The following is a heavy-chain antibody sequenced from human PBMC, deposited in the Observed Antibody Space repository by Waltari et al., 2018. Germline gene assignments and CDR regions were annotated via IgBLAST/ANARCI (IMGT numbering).Heavy chain of an antibody. CDR2: INHSGSS. J-gene: IGHJ4*02. D-gene: IGHD3-22*01. CDR1: GGSFSGYY. CDR3: ARYRYYYDSSGHYFDY. Sequence: QVQLQQWGAGLLKPSETLSLTCAVYGGSFSGYYWSWIRQPPGKGLEWIGEINHSGSSNDSPYLKGRVTIRVTTSKNQSSLKLSFVTAGDTAVDYCARYRYYYDSSGHYFDYWGQGTLVTVSS. V-gene: IGHV4-34*01.